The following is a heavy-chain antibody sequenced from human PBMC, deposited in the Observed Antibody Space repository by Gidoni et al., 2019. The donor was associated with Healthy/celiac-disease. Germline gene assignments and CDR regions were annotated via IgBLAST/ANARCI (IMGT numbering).Heavy chain of an antibody. V-gene: IGHV4-59*01. J-gene: IGHJ4*02. CDR3: AREGRREDFDY. Sequence: QVQLQESGPGLVKPSETLSLTCTASGGSISSYYWSWIRQPPGKGLEWIGYIYYSGSTNYNPSLKSRVTISVDTSKNQFSLKLSSVTAADTAVYYCAREGRREDFDYWGQGTLVTVSS. CDR2: IYYSGST. D-gene: IGHD2-15*01. CDR1: GGSISSYY.